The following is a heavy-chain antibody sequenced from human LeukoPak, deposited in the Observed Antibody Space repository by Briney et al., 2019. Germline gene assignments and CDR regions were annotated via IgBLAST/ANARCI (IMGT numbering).Heavy chain of an antibody. J-gene: IGHJ6*03. CDR1: GGTFISYA. CDR2: FIPIFGTK. CDR3: ARVHRSALTTVITPWYYYRDV. V-gene: IGHV1-69*05. Sequence: SVQVSCKASGGTFISYAIIRVRQAPRHGVEWMGAFIPIFGTKNYSQKSQSGVTIITDESTSTAYMELSSLRSDDTAVYYCARVHRSALTTVITPWYYYRDVWGKGTTVTVSS. D-gene: IGHD4-17*01.